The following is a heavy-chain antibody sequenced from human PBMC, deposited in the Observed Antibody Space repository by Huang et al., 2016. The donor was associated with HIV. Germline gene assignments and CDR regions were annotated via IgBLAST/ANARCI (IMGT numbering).Heavy chain of an antibody. V-gene: IGHV3-53*02. CDR3: AGGDYDSSGYYQGYLYYMDV. Sequence: EVQLVETGGGLIQPGGSLRLSCAASGFTVTTSHISWVRQAPGKGLEGISLIDSGGNTYYADSVKGRFIISRDNSKNTGYLQMNSLRAEDTAVYYCAGGDYDSSGYYQGYLYYMDVWGKGTTVTVSS. D-gene: IGHD3-22*01. J-gene: IGHJ6*03. CDR1: GFTVTTSH. CDR2: IDSGGNT.